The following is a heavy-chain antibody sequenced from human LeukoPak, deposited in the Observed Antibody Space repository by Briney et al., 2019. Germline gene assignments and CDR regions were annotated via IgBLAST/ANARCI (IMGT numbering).Heavy chain of an antibody. Sequence: SGGSLRLSCAASGFTFSSYAMSWVRQAPGKGLEWVSAISGSGGSTYYADSVKGRFTISRDNSKNTLYLQMNSLRAEDTAVYYCASGEDQYSSSLYVPVWGQGTLVTVSS. D-gene: IGHD6-13*01. V-gene: IGHV3-23*01. J-gene: IGHJ4*02. CDR2: ISGSGGST. CDR1: GFTFSSYA. CDR3: ASGEDQYSSSLYVPV.